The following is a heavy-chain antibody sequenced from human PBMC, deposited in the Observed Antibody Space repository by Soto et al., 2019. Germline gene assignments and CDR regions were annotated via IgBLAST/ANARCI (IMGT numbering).Heavy chain of an antibody. CDR3: ARRIVVVTALDY. Sequence: QVQLVQSGAEEKKPGASVKVSCKASGYTFTSYAMHWVRQAPGQRLEWMGWINAGNGNTKYSQKFQGRVTITRDTSASTAYMELSSLRSADTAVYYCARRIVVVTALDYWGQGTLVTVSS. V-gene: IGHV1-3*05. CDR2: INAGNGNT. J-gene: IGHJ4*02. CDR1: GYTFTSYA. D-gene: IGHD2-21*02.